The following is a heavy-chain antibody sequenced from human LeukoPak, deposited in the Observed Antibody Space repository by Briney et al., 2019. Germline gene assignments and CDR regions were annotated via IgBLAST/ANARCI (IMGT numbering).Heavy chain of an antibody. CDR1: GFTFSSYW. Sequence: GGSLRLSCAASGFTFSSYWMSWVRQAPGKGLEWVANIKQDGSEKYYVDSVKGRFTISRDNAKNSLYLQMNSLRAEDTAVYYCARDAIDFWSGYFDYWGQGTLVTVSS. CDR2: IKQDGSEK. V-gene: IGHV3-7*01. D-gene: IGHD3-3*01. J-gene: IGHJ4*02. CDR3: ARDAIDFWSGYFDY.